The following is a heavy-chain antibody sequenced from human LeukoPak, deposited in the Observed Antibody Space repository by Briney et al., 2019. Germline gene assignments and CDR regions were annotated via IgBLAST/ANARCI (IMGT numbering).Heavy chain of an antibody. D-gene: IGHD1-14*01. Sequence: PGGSLRLSCAASGFTFSSYAMGWVRQPPGKGLEWVSSISTSSGYIFYADSLKGRVTISRDNAKNSLYLQMNSLRAEDTAVYYCVRGKKPGWDMSYFDYWGQGILVTVSS. J-gene: IGHJ4*02. V-gene: IGHV3-21*06. CDR1: GFTFSSYA. CDR3: VRGKKPGWDMSYFDY. CDR2: ISTSSGYI.